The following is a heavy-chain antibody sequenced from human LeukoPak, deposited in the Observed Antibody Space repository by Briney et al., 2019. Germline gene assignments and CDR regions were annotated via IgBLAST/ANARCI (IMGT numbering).Heavy chain of an antibody. J-gene: IGHJ4*02. Sequence: ASVKVSCKASGYTFTSYDINWVRQATGQGLEWMGWMNPNSGNTGYAQKFQGRVTMTRNTSISTAYMELSSLRSEDTAVYYCARASIGRIFGVVIPNRRLDYWGQGTLVTVPS. CDR2: MNPNSGNT. D-gene: IGHD3-3*01. CDR3: ARASIGRIFGVVIPNRRLDY. CDR1: GYTFTSYD. V-gene: IGHV1-8*01.